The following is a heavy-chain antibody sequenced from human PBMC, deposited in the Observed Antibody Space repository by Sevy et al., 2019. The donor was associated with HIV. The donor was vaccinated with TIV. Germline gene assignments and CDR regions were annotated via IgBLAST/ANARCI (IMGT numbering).Heavy chain of an antibody. J-gene: IGHJ4*02. V-gene: IGHV3-30*03. Sequence: GGSLRLSCAASGFNFRIYAMHWVRQAPGKGLEWVAVISYDGSDKLYAESVKGRFTISRGNSKNMVFLQLNSLRGDDTAVYYCATGRQGATFGYWGQGTPVTVSS. CDR3: ATGRQGATFGY. CDR1: GFNFRIYA. CDR2: ISYDGSDK. D-gene: IGHD1-26*01.